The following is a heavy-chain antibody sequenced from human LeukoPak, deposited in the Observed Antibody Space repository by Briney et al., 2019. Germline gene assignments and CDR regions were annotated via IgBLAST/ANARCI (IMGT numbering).Heavy chain of an antibody. Sequence: SETLSLTCTVPGGSISSSGYYWGWIRQPPGKGLEWFGSIYYSGSTYYNPSLKSRVTISVDTSKNQYSLKLSSVTAADTAVYYCARGVAVVPATHYYFDYWGQGSLVTVSS. CDR3: ARGVAVVPATHYYFDY. CDR2: IYYSGST. D-gene: IGHD2-2*01. CDR1: GGSISSSGYY. V-gene: IGHV4-39*01. J-gene: IGHJ4*02.